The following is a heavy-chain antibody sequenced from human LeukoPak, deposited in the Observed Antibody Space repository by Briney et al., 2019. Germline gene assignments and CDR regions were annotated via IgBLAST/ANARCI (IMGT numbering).Heavy chain of an antibody. V-gene: IGHV3-21*01. D-gene: IGHD2-15*01. J-gene: IGHJ5*02. CDR1: GFTFSS. Sequence: NPGGSLRLSCTASGFTFSSMNWVRQAPGKGLEWVSSISTSSSYIYYADSVKGRFTISRDNARNSLYLQMNTLRAEDTAVYSCARGADGVSSNSRGWFDPWGQGTLVTASS. CDR3: ARGADGVSSNSRGWFDP. CDR2: ISTSSSYI.